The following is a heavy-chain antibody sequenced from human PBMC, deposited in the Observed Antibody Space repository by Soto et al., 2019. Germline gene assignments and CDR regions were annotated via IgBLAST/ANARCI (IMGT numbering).Heavy chain of an antibody. Sequence: SETLSLTCTVSGGSISSGGYYWSWIRQHPGKGLEWIGYIYYSGSTYYNPSLKSRVTISVDTSKNQFSLKLSSVTAADTAVYYCARGKEQQLVFDYWGQGTLVTVSS. D-gene: IGHD6-13*01. CDR1: GGSISSGGYY. J-gene: IGHJ4*02. CDR3: ARGKEQQLVFDY. V-gene: IGHV4-31*03. CDR2: IYYSGST.